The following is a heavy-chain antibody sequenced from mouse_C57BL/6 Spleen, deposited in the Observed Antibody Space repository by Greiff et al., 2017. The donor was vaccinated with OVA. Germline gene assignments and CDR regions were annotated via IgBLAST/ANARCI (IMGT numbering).Heavy chain of an antibody. V-gene: IGHV1-54*01. J-gene: IGHJ3*01. D-gene: IGHD2-4*01. CDR2: INPGSGGT. Sequence: VQLVESGAELVRPGTSVKVSCKASGYAFTNYLIEWVKQRPGQGLEWIGVINPGSGGTNYNEKFKGKATLTADKSSSTAYMQLSSLTSEDSAVYFCARECYDYDGAYWGQGTLVTVSA. CDR3: ARECYDYDGAY. CDR1: GYAFTNYL.